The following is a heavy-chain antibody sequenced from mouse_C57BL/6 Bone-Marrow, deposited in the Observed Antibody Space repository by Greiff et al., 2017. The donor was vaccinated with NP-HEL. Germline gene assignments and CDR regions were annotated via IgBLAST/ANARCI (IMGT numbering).Heavy chain of an antibody. CDR1: GFTFSDYG. D-gene: IGHD2-12*01. CDR2: ISSGSSTI. Sequence: EVQGVESGGGLVKPGGSLKLSCAASGFTFSDYGMHWVRQAPEKGLEWVAYISSGSSTIYYADTVKGRFTISRANATNTMFLQMTSLRSEDTAMYYCARRYRGLYYYAMDYWGQGTSVTVSS. V-gene: IGHV5-17*01. J-gene: IGHJ4*01. CDR3: ARRYRGLYYYAMDY.